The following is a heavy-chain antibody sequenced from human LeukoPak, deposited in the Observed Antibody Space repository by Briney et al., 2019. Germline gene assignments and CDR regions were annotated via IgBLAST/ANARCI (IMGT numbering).Heavy chain of an antibody. CDR3: ARVRTPGY. J-gene: IGHJ4*02. D-gene: IGHD4-23*01. Sequence: PSETLSLTSAVYGGSFSGYYWNWIRQPPGKGLEWIGEINRGGSTNYNPSLKSRVTISIDPSKNQFSLKLSSVTAADTAVYYCARVRTPGYWGQGTLVTVSS. V-gene: IGHV4-34*01. CDR1: GGSFSGYY. CDR2: INRGGST.